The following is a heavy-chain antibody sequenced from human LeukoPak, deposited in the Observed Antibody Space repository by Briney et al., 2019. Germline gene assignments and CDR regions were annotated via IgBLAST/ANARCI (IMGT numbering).Heavy chain of an antibody. Sequence: SETLSLTCSVSGGSFSTYYWSWIRRPPGKGLEWIGYIHYRGSSNHNPSLKNRVTISIDTSKNQFSLKLRSVTAADTAVYYCASARLYGSGNYPFDYWGQGTLVTVSS. J-gene: IGHJ4*02. CDR3: ASARLYGSGNYPFDY. CDR2: IHYRGSS. D-gene: IGHD3-10*01. CDR1: GGSFSTYY. V-gene: IGHV4-59*01.